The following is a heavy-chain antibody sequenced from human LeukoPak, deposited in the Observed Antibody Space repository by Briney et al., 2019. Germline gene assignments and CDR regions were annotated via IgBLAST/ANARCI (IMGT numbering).Heavy chain of an antibody. CDR3: ARGSRGSYGYGYYFDY. CDR2: IYYSGST. Sequence: SETLSLTCTVSGGSISSSSYYWGWIRQPPGKGLEWIGSIYYSGSTYYNPSLKSRVTISVDTSKNQFSLKLSSVTAADTAVYYRARGSRGSYGYGYYFDYWGQGTLVTVSS. J-gene: IGHJ4*02. D-gene: IGHD5-18*01. CDR1: GGSISSSSYY. V-gene: IGHV4-39*07.